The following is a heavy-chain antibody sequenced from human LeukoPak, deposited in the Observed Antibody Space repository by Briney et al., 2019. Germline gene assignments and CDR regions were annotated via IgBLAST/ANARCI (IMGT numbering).Heavy chain of an antibody. CDR1: GFTFSSYD. J-gene: IGHJ4*02. Sequence: GGSLRLSCAASGFTFSSYDMHWVRQATGKGLEWVSAIGTAGDTYYPGSVKGRFTISRENAKNSLYLQMNSLRAGDTAVYYCARGDPTYYYDSSGPTFDYWGQGTLVTVSS. D-gene: IGHD3-22*01. V-gene: IGHV3-13*01. CDR2: IGTAGDT. CDR3: ARGDPTYYYDSSGPTFDY.